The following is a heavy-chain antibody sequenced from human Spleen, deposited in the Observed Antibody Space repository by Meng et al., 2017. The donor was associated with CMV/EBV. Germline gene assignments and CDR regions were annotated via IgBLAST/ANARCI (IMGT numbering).Heavy chain of an antibody. CDR3: ARYCSGGSCYSGSLDY. D-gene: IGHD2-15*01. CDR1: FTFSDYY. CDR2: INSDGSST. J-gene: IGHJ4*02. V-gene: IGHV3-74*01. Sequence: FTFSDYYMSWIRQAPGKGLVWVSRINSDGSSTSYADSVKGRFTISRDNAKNTLYLQMNSLRAEDTAVYYCARYCSGGSCYSGSLDYWGQGTLVTVSS.